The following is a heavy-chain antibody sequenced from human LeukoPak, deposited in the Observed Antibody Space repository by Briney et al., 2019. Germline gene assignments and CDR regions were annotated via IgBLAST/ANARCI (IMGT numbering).Heavy chain of an antibody. CDR1: GFTFSTYS. Sequence: GGSLRLSCAASGFTFSTYSMTWVRQAPGKGLEWISYISSSSNTIYYTNSVKGRFIVSRDNAKNSLYLQMNSLRAEGTAVHYCARDRPRYFEYWGQGTLVTVSP. J-gene: IGHJ4*02. CDR3: ARDRPRYFEY. V-gene: IGHV3-48*01. CDR2: ISSSSNTI.